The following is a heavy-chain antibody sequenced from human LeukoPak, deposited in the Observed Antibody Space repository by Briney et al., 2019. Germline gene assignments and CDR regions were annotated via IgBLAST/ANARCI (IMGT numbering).Heavy chain of an antibody. CDR1: GYSFTSYW. CDR2: IYPGDSDT. V-gene: IGHV5-51*01. J-gene: IGHJ3*02. CDR3: ARHIGYSSALGAFDI. D-gene: IGHD6-25*01. Sequence: GESLKISCKGSGYSFTSYWIGWVRQMPGKGLEWMGVIYPGDSDTRYSPSFRGQVTISADKSISTAYLQWSSLKASDTAMYYCARHIGYSSALGAFDIWGQGTMVTVSS.